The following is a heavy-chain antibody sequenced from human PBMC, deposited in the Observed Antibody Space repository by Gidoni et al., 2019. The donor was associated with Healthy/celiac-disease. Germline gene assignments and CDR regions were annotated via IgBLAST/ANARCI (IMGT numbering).Heavy chain of an antibody. D-gene: IGHD6-13*01. J-gene: IGHJ4*02. V-gene: IGHV3-48*01. Sequence: EVQLVESGGGLVQPGGSLRLSCAASGFTFSSYSMNWVRQAPGKGLEWVSYISSSSSTIYYADSVKGRFTISRDNAKNSLYLQMNSLRAEDTAVYYCARDLLIAAAGTDYWGQGTLVTVSS. CDR1: GFTFSSYS. CDR3: ARDLLIAAAGTDY. CDR2: ISSSSSTI.